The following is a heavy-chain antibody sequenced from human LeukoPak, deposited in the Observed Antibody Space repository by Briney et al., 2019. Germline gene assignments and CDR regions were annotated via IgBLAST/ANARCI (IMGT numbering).Heavy chain of an antibody. CDR3: AKDDGGSPPDAFDI. Sequence: GGSLRLSCAASGFTFSSYAMSWVRQAPGKGLEWVSTISYSGGSTYYADSVKGRFAVSRDSSKNTLYLQMNGLRGEDTAVYYCAKDDGGSPPDAFDIWGQGTLVTVSS. CDR1: GFTFSSYA. J-gene: IGHJ3*02. CDR2: ISYSGGST. D-gene: IGHD1-26*01. V-gene: IGHV3-23*01.